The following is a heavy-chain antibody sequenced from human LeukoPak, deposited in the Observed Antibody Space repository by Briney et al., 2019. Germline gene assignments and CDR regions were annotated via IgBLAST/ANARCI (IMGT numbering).Heavy chain of an antibody. CDR2: TYSVGST. CDR3: ARWGDATGYLDY. CDR1: GFTVSSTY. D-gene: IGHD3-10*01. Sequence: GGSLRLSCAASGFTVSSTYMTWVRQAPGKGLEWVAVTYSVGSTYYADSVKGRFTISRDYSKNTLYLQMNTLRAEDTAVYYCARWGDATGYLDYWGQGTLVTVSS. J-gene: IGHJ4*02. V-gene: IGHV3-53*01.